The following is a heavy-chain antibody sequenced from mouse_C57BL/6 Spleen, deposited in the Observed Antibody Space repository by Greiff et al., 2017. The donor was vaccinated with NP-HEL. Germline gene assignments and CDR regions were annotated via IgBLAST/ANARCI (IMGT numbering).Heavy chain of an antibody. V-gene: IGHV1-80*01. D-gene: IGHD1-1*01. CDR2: IYPGDGDT. J-gene: IGHJ2*01. CDR1: GYAFSSYW. CDR3: ASYYGSSPYFDY. Sequence: VQLQQSGAELVKPGASVKISCKASGYAFSSYWMNWVKQRPGKGLEWIGQIYPGDGDTNYNGKFKGKATLTADKSSSTAYRQLSSLTSEDSAVYFCASYYGSSPYFDYWGQGTTLTVSS.